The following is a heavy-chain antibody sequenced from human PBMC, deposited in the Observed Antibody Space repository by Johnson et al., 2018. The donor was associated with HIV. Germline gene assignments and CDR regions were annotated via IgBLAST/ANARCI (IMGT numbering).Heavy chain of an antibody. Sequence: CAASGFTVSRNYMSWVRQAPGKGLEWVSVIYSGGSTYYADPVKGRFTISRDNSKNTLYLQMNSLRAEDTAVYYCARDIMRAGSYYDAFDIWGQGTMVTVSS. V-gene: IGHV3-53*01. J-gene: IGHJ3*02. D-gene: IGHD3-10*01. CDR2: IYSGGST. CDR1: GFTVSRNY. CDR3: ARDIMRAGSYYDAFDI.